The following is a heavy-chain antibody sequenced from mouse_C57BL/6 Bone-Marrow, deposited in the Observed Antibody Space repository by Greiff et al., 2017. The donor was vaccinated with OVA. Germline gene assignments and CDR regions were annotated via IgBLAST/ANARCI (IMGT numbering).Heavy chain of an antibody. CDR3: ARPDGYYVSWFAY. J-gene: IGHJ3*01. Sequence: QVQLQQPGAELVRPGSSVKLSCKASGYTFTSYWMDWVKQRPGQGLEWIGNIYPSDSETHYNQKFKDKATFTVDKSSSTAYMQLSSLTSEDSAVYYCARPDGYYVSWFAYWGQGTLVTVSA. CDR1: GYTFTSYW. D-gene: IGHD2-3*01. CDR2: IYPSDSET. V-gene: IGHV1-61*01.